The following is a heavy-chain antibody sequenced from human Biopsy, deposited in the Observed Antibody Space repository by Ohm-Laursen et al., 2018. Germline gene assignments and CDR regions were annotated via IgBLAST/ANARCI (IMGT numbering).Heavy chain of an antibody. V-gene: IGHV4-34*08. CDR1: GATSSDYY. J-gene: IGHJ4*02. D-gene: IGHD4-17*01. CDR2: IDRGGNT. Sequence: GTLSFTCAVYGATSSDYYWSWIRQPPGKGLEWLGQIDRGGNTNYNPSPKGRLTILANTSKNQFSLKLNSVTAADTAVYFCGNEIYGRDYWGQGALVTVSS. CDR3: GNEIYGRDY.